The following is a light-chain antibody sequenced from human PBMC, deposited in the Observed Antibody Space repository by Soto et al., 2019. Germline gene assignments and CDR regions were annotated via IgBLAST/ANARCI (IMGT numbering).Light chain of an antibody. CDR3: QVRDVWPT. CDR1: QSVSTS. CDR2: DAS. V-gene: IGKV3-11*01. Sequence: IVLTQSPATLSLSPGERAALSCRASQSVSTSLAWYQHKPGQAPRLIIYDASKRAPGIPARFSGSGSGTDFTLTISSLAPEDFAVYYCQVRDVWPTFGQGTKVEIK. J-gene: IGKJ1*01.